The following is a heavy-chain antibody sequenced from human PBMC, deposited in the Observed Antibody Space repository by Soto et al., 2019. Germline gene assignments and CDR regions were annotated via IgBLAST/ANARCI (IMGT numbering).Heavy chain of an antibody. CDR1: GASISSHY. D-gene: IGHD2-15*01. CDR3: PRLRPSYCDATCYSEGVWIGL. V-gene: IGHV4-59*11. J-gene: IGHJ4*02. CDR2: AYYNGFT. Sequence: SETLSLTCTVSGASISSHYWNWIRQSPGEGLESIGYAYYNGFTSYNPSLKSRVTISIDTSKNQFSLKVNSVTAADTAVYYCPRLRPSYCDATCYSEGVWIGLWGQGTLVTVSS.